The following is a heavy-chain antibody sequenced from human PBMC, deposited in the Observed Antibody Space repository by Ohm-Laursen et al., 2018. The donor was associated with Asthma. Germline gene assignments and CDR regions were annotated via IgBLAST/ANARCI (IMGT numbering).Heavy chain of an antibody. CDR2: ISGSGGST. V-gene: IGHV3-23*01. Sequence: GSLRLSCTASGFTFSSYAMSWVRQAPGKGLEWVSAISGSGGSTYYADSVKGRFTISRDNSKNTLYLQMNSLRAEDTAVYYCAKRGIVGATSLNWFDPWGQGTLVTVSS. CDR1: GFTFSSYA. D-gene: IGHD1-26*01. J-gene: IGHJ5*02. CDR3: AKRGIVGATSLNWFDP.